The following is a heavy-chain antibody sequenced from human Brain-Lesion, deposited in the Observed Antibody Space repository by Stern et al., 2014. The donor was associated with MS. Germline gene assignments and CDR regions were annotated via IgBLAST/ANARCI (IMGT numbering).Heavy chain of an antibody. J-gene: IGHJ4*02. Sequence: VQLVQSGPGLVKPSQTLSLTCTVSGGSVGSGSYDWSWIRQPAGKGLEWIGRIYTTGSTYYTPSLKRRVPISIATSKNHFSLKLPSVTAADTAVYYCARDKEDTNMAFRYFDNWGQGTLVTVSS. V-gene: IGHV4-61*02. CDR1: GGSVGSGSYD. D-gene: IGHD5-18*01. CDR2: IYTTGST. CDR3: ARDKEDTNMAFRYFDN.